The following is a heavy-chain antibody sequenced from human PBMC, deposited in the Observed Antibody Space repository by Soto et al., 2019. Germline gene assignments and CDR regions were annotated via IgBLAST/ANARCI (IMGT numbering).Heavy chain of an antibody. J-gene: IGHJ4*02. CDR2: MYHTGST. CDR3: AVSSRYAYYSSEGSFDY. Sequence: QVQLQESGPGLVKPSGTLSLTCGVSGVSISSNNWWSWARQPPGKGLEWIGAMYHTGSTHYNPSLPRPVTLSVEMSMSQFSLKLSSVTAADTAVYVCAVSSRYAYYSSEGSFDYWGQGTLVTVSS. CDR1: GVSISSNNW. V-gene: IGHV4-4*02. D-gene: IGHD3-22*01.